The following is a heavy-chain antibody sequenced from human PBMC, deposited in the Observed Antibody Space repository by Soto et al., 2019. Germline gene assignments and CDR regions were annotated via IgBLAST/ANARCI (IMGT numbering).Heavy chain of an antibody. CDR2: INPNSGAT. J-gene: IGHJ2*01. CDR1: GYTFTDYY. D-gene: IGHD6-19*01. CDR3: AQTLGLAVAGPGRFDL. V-gene: IGHV1-2*02. Sequence: ASVKVSCKASGYTFTDYYLYWVRQAPGQGLEWMGWINPNSGATNYAQKFQGRVTITADESTSTAYMELSSLRSDDTAVYYCAQTLGLAVAGPGRFDLWGRGTLVTVSS.